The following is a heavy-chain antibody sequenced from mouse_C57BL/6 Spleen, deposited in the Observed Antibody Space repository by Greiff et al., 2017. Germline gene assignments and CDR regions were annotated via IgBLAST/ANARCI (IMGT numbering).Heavy chain of an antibody. CDR2: IWSGGST. V-gene: IGHV2-2*01. CDR3: ARNFKSYYFDY. CDR1: GFSLTSYG. Sequence: QVQLKQSGPGLVQPSQSLSITCTVSGFSLTSYGVHWVRQSPGKGLEWLGVIWSGGSTDYTAAFISRLSISKDNSKSQVFFKMNSLQADDTAIYYCARNFKSYYFDYWGQGTTLTVSS. J-gene: IGHJ2*01.